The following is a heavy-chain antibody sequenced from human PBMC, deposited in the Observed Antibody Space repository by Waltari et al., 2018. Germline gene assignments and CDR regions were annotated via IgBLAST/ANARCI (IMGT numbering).Heavy chain of an antibody. V-gene: IGHV3-73*01. CDR1: GFSFRGFS. J-gene: IGHJ4*02. D-gene: IGHD6-19*01. Sequence: EVQVVESGGGLVQPGGSLKLPCSTSGFSFRGFSIHWVRQTSGKGLEWVGRIRREPYNYATAYSASVKGRFTISRDDSKNTAFLQMNSLMTEDTAVYYCSGGEVTGTDFWGQGTLVTVSS. CDR3: SGGEVTGTDF. CDR2: IRREPYNYAT.